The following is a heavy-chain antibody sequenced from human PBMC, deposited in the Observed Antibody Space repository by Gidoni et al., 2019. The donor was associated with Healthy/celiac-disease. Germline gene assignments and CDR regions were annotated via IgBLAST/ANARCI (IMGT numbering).Heavy chain of an antibody. J-gene: IGHJ4*02. Sequence: QVQLVESGGGVVQPGRSLRLSCAASGFTFSSYGMHWVRQAPGTGLEWVAVIWYDGSNKYYADSVKGRFTISRDNSKNTLYLQMNSLRAEDTAVYYCARGAVAAAGAFDYWGQGTLVTVSS. D-gene: IGHD6-13*01. CDR1: GFTFSSYG. V-gene: IGHV3-33*01. CDR2: IWYDGSNK. CDR3: ARGAVAAAGAFDY.